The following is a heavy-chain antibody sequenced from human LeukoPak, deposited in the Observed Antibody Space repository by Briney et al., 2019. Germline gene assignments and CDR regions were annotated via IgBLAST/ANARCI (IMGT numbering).Heavy chain of an antibody. J-gene: IGHJ4*02. CDR3: ARDRLHYGEYEKTFDY. V-gene: IGHV3-48*01. Sequence: GGSLRLSCAASGFTVSSNYMSWVRQAPGKGLEWVSYITFSSSIIYYADSVKGRFTISRDNAKNSLYLQMNSLRAEDTAVYYCARDRLHYGEYEKTFDYWGQGTLVSVSS. D-gene: IGHD4-17*01. CDR2: ITFSSSII. CDR1: GFTVSSNY.